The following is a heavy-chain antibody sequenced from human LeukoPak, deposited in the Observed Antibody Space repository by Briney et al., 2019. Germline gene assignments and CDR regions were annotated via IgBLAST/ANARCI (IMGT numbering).Heavy chain of an antibody. V-gene: IGHV3-43*02. CDR1: GFMFHDYA. CDR3: ARESESSGWYDY. D-gene: IGHD6-19*01. Sequence: PGGSLRLSCAAPGFMFHDYAIHWVRQAPGKGLECVSLISGDGGSTFYADSVEGRFTISRDNSKNSLYLQMNSLRSDDTALYYCARESESSGWYDYWGQGTLVTVSS. CDR2: ISGDGGST. J-gene: IGHJ4*02.